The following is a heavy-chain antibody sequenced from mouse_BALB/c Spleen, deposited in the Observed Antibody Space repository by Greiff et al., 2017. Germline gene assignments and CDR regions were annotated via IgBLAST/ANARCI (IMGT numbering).Heavy chain of an antibody. CDR3: ARDYYYYGSSYAMDY. Sequence: VQGVESGPGLVAPSQSLSITCTVSGFSLTSYGVHWVRQPPGKGLEWLGVIWAGGSTNYNSALMSRLSISTDNSKSQVFLKMNSLQTDDTAMYYCARDYYYYGSSYAMDYWGQGTSVTVSS. J-gene: IGHJ4*01. CDR2: IWAGGST. CDR1: GFSLTSYG. V-gene: IGHV2-9*02. D-gene: IGHD1-1*01.